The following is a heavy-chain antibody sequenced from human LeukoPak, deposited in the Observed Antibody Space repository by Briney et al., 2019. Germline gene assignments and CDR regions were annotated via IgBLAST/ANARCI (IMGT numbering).Heavy chain of an antibody. CDR2: INPNSGGT. D-gene: IGHD5-12*01. J-gene: IGHJ4*02. CDR1: GYTFTGYY. V-gene: IGHV1-2*04. CDR3: ARGPATIWYFDY. Sequence: ASVKVSCKASGYTFTGYYMHWVRQAPGQGLEWMGWINPNSGGTNYAQKFQGWVTMTRDTSISTAYMELSRLRSGDTAVYYCARGPATIWYFDYWGQGTLVTVSS.